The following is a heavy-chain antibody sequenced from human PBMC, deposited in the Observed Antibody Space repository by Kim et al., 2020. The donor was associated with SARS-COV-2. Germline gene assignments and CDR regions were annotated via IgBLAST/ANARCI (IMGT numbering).Heavy chain of an antibody. Sequence: SETLSLTCTVSGGSISSSSYYWGWIRQPPGKGLEWIGSIYYSGSTYYNPSLKSRVTISVDTSKNQFSLKLSSVTAADTAVYYCARILPRDIDFWDPRYY. CDR2: IYYSGST. V-gene: IGHV4-39*01. J-gene: IGHJ4*01. CDR1: GGSISSSSYY. D-gene: IGHD5-12*01. CDR3: ARILPRDIDFWDPRYY.